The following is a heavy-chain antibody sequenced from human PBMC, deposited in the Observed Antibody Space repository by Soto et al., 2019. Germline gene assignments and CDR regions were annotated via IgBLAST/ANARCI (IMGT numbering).Heavy chain of an antibody. CDR3: AKPKDRFCSGGSRYLGDFDY. CDR2: ISYDGSNK. J-gene: IGHJ4*02. V-gene: IGHV3-30*18. Sequence: GGSLRLSCAASGFTFSSYGMHWVRQAPGKGLEWVAVISYDGSNKYYADSVKGRFTISRDNSKNTLYLQMNSLRAEDTAVYYCAKPKDRFCSGGSRYLGDFDYWGQGTLVTVSS. D-gene: IGHD2-15*01. CDR1: GFTFSSYG.